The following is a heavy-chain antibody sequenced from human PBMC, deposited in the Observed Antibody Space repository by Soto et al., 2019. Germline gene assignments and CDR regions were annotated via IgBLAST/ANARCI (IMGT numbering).Heavy chain of an antibody. V-gene: IGHV4-4*02. D-gene: IGHD5-18*01. Sequence: SETLSLTCAVSGGSISSSNWWSWVRQPPGKGLEWIGEIYHSGSTNYNPSLKSRVTISVDKSKNQFSLKLSSVTAADTAVYYCARVLNPQLWDWYDPWGQGTLVTVSS. CDR3: ARVLNPQLWDWYDP. CDR1: GGSISSSNW. J-gene: IGHJ5*02. CDR2: IYHSGST.